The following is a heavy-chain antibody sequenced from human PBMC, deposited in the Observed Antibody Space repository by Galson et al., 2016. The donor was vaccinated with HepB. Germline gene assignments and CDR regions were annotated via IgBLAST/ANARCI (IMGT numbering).Heavy chain of an antibody. CDR2: INHSGST. D-gene: IGHD2-21*01. CDR3: ARGNYSAFDI. V-gene: IGHV4-34*01. Sequence: ETLSLTCTVSGGSMSTCYWSWIRQPPGKGLEWIGEINHSGSTNYNPSLKSRVTISVDTSKNQFSLKLSSVTAADTAVYYCARGNYSAFDIWGQGTMVTVSS. CDR1: GGSMSTCY. J-gene: IGHJ3*02.